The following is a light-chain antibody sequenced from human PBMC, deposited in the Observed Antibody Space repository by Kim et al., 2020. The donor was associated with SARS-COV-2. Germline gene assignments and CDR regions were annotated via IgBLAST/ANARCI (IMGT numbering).Light chain of an antibody. CDR2: DVR. J-gene: IGLJ1*01. CDR3: SSYTSTSTYV. Sequence: QSALTQPASVSGSPGQSVTISCTGTSSDVGGHKYVSWYQQHPGKDPKLMIYDVRERPPGVAHRFSGSKSGNTASLTISGLQAEDEADYYCSSYTSTSTYVFGTGTKVTVL. CDR1: SSDVGGHKY. V-gene: IGLV2-14*01.